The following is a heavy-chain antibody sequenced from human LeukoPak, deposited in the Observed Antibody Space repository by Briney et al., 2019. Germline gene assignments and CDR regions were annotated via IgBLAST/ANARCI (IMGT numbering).Heavy chain of an antibody. CDR2: INHSGST. J-gene: IGHJ6*03. CDR1: GGSFSGCY. D-gene: IGHD5-12*01. CDR3: ASRNSGSDSVGLGAYYYYYYMDV. Sequence: SETLSLTCAVYGGSFSGCYWSWIRQPPGKGLEWIGEINHSGSTNYNPSLKSRVTISVDTSKNQFSLKLSSVTAAATAVYYCASRNSGSDSVGLGAYYYYYYMDVWGKGTTVTVSS. V-gene: IGHV4-34*01.